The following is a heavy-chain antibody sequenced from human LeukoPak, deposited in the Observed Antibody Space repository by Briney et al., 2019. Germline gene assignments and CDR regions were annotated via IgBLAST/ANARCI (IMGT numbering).Heavy chain of an antibody. D-gene: IGHD3-22*01. V-gene: IGHV4-59*01. CDR1: GGSISSYY. J-gene: IGHJ2*01. CDR2: IYYSGST. CDR3: ARVEGEYYYDSSGYYLPNWYFDL. Sequence: PAETLSLTCTVSGGSISSYYWSWIRQPPGKGLEWIGYIYYSGSTNYNPSLKSRVTISVDTSKSQFSLKLTSVTAADTAVYYCARVEGEYYYDSSGYYLPNWYFDLWGRGTLVTVSS.